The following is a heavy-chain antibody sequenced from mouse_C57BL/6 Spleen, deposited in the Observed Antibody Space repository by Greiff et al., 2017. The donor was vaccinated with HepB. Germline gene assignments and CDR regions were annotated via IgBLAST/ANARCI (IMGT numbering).Heavy chain of an antibody. Sequence: QVQLKQPGAELVRPGSSVKLSCKASGYTFTSYWMDWVKQRPGQGLEWIGNIYPSDSETHYNQKFKDKATLTVDKSSSTAYMQLSSLTSEDSAVYYCAREGVTTVVEGYAMDYWGQGTSVTVSS. D-gene: IGHD1-1*01. CDR1: GYTFTSYW. J-gene: IGHJ4*01. CDR2: IYPSDSET. V-gene: IGHV1-61*01. CDR3: AREGVTTVVEGYAMDY.